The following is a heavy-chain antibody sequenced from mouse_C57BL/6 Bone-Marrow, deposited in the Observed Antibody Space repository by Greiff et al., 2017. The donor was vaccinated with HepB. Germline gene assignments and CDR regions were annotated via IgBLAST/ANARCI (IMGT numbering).Heavy chain of an antibody. D-gene: IGHD1-1*01. CDR2: IYPGDGDT. J-gene: IGHJ4*01. CDR3: ANYYGSSYKDYAMDY. CDR1: GYAFSSSW. V-gene: IGHV1-82*01. Sequence: QVQLQQSGPELVKPGASVKISCKASGYAFSSSWMNWVKQRPGKGLEWIGRIYPGDGDTNYNGKFKGKATLTADKSSSTAYMQLSSLTSEDSAVYFCANYYGSSYKDYAMDYWGQGTSVTGSS.